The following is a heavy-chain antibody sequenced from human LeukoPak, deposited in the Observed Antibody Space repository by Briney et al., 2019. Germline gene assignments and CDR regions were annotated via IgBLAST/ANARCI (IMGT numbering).Heavy chain of an antibody. D-gene: IGHD3-10*01. CDR1: GFTFSRHA. J-gene: IGHJ6*02. V-gene: IGHV3-64D*06. CDR3: VKDSYGMDV. CDR2: ISSNGGST. Sequence: GGSLRLSCSASGFTFSRHAMHWVRRAPGKGLECVSTISSNGGSTYYADSVKGRFTISRDNPKNTLYLQMSSLRAEDTAVYYCVKDSYGMDVWGQRTTVTVSS.